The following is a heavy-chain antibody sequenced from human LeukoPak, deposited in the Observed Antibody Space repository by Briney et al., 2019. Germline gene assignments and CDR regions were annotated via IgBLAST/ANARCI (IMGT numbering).Heavy chain of an antibody. CDR3: ARETHSQWLVRKRRDPFDY. CDR1: GFTFSSYA. J-gene: IGHJ4*02. V-gene: IGHV3-30-3*01. D-gene: IGHD6-19*01. Sequence: PGGSLRLSCAASGFTFSSYAMHWVRQAPGKGLEWVAVISYDGSNKYYADSVKGRFTISRDNSKNTLYLQMNSLRAEDTAVYYCARETHSQWLVRKRRDPFDYWGQGTLVTVSS. CDR2: ISYDGSNK.